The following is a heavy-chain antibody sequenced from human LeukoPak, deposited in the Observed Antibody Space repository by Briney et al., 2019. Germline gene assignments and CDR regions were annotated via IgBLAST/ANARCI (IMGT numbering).Heavy chain of an antibody. CDR3: ASPGMASSVYWYFDL. V-gene: IGHV4-39*01. D-gene: IGHD5-24*01. Sequence: SETLSLTCTVSGASIYSSSYYWGWIRQPPGKGLEWIGSIYFSGRTYYNPSLKSRVTISVDTSTNQFSLKLTSVTAADTAVYYCASPGMASSVYWYFDLWGHGTLVTVSS. CDR2: IYFSGRT. CDR1: GASIYSSSYY. J-gene: IGHJ2*01.